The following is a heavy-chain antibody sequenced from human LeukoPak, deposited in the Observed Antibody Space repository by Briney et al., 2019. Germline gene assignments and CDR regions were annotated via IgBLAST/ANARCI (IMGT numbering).Heavy chain of an antibody. CDR3: ARGERGDF. Sequence: PGGSLRLSCAAFGFTFSIYEMNWVRQAPGKGLEWVSYISSIGTTIYYADSVKGRFTISRDNAKNPLYLQMNSLRAEDTAVYYCARGERGDFWGQGTLVTVSS. CDR1: GFTFSIYE. D-gene: IGHD1-26*01. V-gene: IGHV3-48*03. J-gene: IGHJ4*02. CDR2: ISSIGTTI.